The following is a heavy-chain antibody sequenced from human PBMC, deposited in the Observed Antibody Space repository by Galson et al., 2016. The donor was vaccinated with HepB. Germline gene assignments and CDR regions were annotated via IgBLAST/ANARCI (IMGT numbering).Heavy chain of an antibody. V-gene: IGHV1-2*02. CDR3: ARHIGHNSYLDV. CDR2: INGDSGVT. D-gene: IGHD5-24*01. CDR1: GFTFTGHY. Sequence: SVKVSCKASGFTFTGHYMHWVRQAAGQGLEWMGWINGDSGVTHYAEKFQGRVTLTADTSTNIAYMELTSLRSDDTAVYYCARHIGHNSYLDVWGTGTMVTVSS. J-gene: IGHJ6*04.